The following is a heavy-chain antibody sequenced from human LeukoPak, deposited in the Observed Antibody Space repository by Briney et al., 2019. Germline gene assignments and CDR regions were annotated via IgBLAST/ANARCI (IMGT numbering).Heavy chain of an antibody. V-gene: IGHV3-48*01. J-gene: IGHJ4*02. CDR3: ARDPSYGSSSRFDY. D-gene: IGHD6-6*01. CDR1: GFTFSSYS. CDR2: ISSSSSTI. Sequence: GGSLRLSCAASGFTFSSYSMNWVRQAPGKGLEWVSYISSSSSTIYYADSVKGRFTISRDNAKNSLYLQMNSLRAEDTAVYYCARDPSYGSSSRFDYWGQGTLVTVSS.